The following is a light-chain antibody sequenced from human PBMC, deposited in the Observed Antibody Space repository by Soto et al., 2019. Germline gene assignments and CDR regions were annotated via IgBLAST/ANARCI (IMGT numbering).Light chain of an antibody. Sequence: EIVLTQSPGTLSLSPGERATLSCRASQTLSGNYLAWYQQKPGQAPRLLIYDASSRATGIPDRFSGSGSGTDFTLTISRLAPEDFALYYCQHYGSSRTFGQGTKVDIK. V-gene: IGKV3-20*01. CDR2: DAS. CDR1: QTLSGNY. CDR3: QHYGSSRT. J-gene: IGKJ1*01.